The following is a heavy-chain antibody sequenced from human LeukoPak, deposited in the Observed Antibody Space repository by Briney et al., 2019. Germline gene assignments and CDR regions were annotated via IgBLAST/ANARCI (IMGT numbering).Heavy chain of an antibody. CDR1: GFTFSSYG. V-gene: IGHV3-23*01. CDR3: AKGRISMTTVTTSSL. D-gene: IGHD4-17*01. J-gene: IGHJ4*02. Sequence: GGSLRLSCAASGFTFSSYGMSWVRQAPGKGLEWVSAISGSGGSTYYADSVKGRFTISRDNSKNTLYLQMNSPRAEDTAVYYCAKGRISMTTVTTSSLGGQGTLVTVSS. CDR2: ISGSGGST.